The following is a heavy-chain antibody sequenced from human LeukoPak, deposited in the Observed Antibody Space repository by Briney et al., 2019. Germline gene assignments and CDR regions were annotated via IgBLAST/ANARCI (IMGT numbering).Heavy chain of an antibody. D-gene: IGHD5-18*01. Sequence: GGSLRLSCAASGFTFRRYSMNWVRQAPGRGLEWVSYIRSSDGAIAYADSVKGRFTISRDNAQNSVYLQMNSLRVEDTAVYYCARDSGEYSFGGFWYFDVWGRGTLVTVSS. V-gene: IGHV3-48*04. J-gene: IGHJ2*01. CDR3: ARDSGEYSFGGFWYFDV. CDR1: GFTFRRYS. CDR2: IRSSDGAI.